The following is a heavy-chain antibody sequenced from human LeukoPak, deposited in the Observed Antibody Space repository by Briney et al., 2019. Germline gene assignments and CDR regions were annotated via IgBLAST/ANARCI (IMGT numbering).Heavy chain of an antibody. CDR3: ARDRGRDGYNSIDY. CDR1: GYTFTGYY. CDR2: INPNSGGT. Sequence: GASAKVSCKASGYTFTGYYMHWVRQAPGQGLEWMGWINPNSGGTNYAQKFQGRVTMTRDTSISTAYMELSRLRSDDTAVYYCARDRGRDGYNSIDYWGQGTLVTVSS. V-gene: IGHV1-2*02. D-gene: IGHD5-24*01. J-gene: IGHJ4*02.